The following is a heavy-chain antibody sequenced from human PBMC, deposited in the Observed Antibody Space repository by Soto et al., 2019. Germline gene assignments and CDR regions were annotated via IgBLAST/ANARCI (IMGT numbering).Heavy chain of an antibody. CDR2: ISGSGGST. CDR3: AKFSEFGYNSRFDY. V-gene: IGHV3-23*01. J-gene: IGHJ4*02. D-gene: IGHD5-12*01. CDR1: GFTFSSYA. Sequence: GGSLRLSCAASGFTFSSYAMSWVRQAPGKGLEWVSAISGSGGSTYYADSVKGRFTISRDNSKNTLYLQMNSLRAEDTAVYYRAKFSEFGYNSRFDYWGQGTLVTVSS.